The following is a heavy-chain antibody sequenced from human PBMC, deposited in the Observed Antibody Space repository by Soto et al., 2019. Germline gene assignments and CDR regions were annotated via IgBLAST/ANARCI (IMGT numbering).Heavy chain of an antibody. V-gene: IGHV4-39*01. D-gene: IGHD4-17*01. CDR3: ASATTVIEYYFDY. CDR1: GGSISSSSYY. Sequence: TLSLTCTVSGGSISSSSYYWGWLRQPPGKGLEWIGSIYYSGSTYYNPSLKRRVTISVDTSKNQFSLKLSSVTAADTAVYYCASATTVIEYYFDYWGQGTLVTVSS. J-gene: IGHJ4*02. CDR2: IYYSGST.